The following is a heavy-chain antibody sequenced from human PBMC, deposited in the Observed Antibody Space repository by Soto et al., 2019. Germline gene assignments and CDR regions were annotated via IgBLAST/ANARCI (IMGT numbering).Heavy chain of an antibody. J-gene: IGHJ5*01. V-gene: IGHV4-30-4*01. CDR3: ARGRYCLTGRCFPNWFDS. CDR1: GDSISTVDYF. Sequence: PSETLSLTCSVSGDSISTVDYFWAWIRQPPGQSLEYIGYIYKSTTTYYNQSLESLVAISLDTSKSQFSLNVTSVTAADTAVYFCARGRYCLTGRCFPNWFDSWGQGTLVTVSS. D-gene: IGHD2-15*01. CDR2: IYKSTTT.